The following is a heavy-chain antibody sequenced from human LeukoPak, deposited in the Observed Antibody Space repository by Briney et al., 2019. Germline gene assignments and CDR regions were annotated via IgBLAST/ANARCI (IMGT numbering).Heavy chain of an antibody. J-gene: IGHJ4*02. CDR1: GGSISSSSYY. D-gene: IGHD3-22*01. V-gene: IGHV4-39*07. CDR3: ARVFRRREASYGSSGYYYDY. CDR2: IYYSGST. Sequence: SETLSLTCTVSGGSISSSSYYWGWIRQPPGKGLEWIGSIYYSGSTYYNPSLKSRVTISVDTSKNQFSLKLSSVTAADTAVYYCARVFRRREASYGSSGYYYDYWGQETLVTVSS.